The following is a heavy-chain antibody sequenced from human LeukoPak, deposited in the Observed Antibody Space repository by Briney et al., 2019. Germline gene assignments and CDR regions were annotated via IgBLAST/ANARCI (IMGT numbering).Heavy chain of an antibody. CDR3: ARDTARITIFGVAKYMDV. CDR1: GYTFTDYY. D-gene: IGHD3-3*01. J-gene: IGHJ6*03. CDR2: INPKTGDT. Sequence: ASVKVSCKASGYTFTDYYMHWVRQAPGQGLEWMGWINPKTGDTKYVQKFQGRVNMTRDSSINIAYMELSRLRSDDTAVYYCARDTARITIFGVAKYMDVWGRGTTVTVSS. V-gene: IGHV1-2*02.